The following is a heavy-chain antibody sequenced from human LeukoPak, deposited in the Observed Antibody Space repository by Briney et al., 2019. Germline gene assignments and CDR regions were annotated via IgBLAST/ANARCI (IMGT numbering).Heavy chain of an antibody. CDR1: GFTFSSYW. V-gene: IGHV3-7*01. D-gene: IGHD4-17*01. CDR3: ARRGRTLSGDYGYGYYFDY. CDR2: IRQDGSQK. J-gene: IGHJ4*02. Sequence: PGGSLRLSCAASGFTFSSYWMSWVRQAPGKGLEWVATIRQDGSQKYYVDSVKGRFTISRDNAKNSLYLQMNSLRAEDTAVYYCARRGRTLSGDYGYGYYFDYWGQGTLVTVSS.